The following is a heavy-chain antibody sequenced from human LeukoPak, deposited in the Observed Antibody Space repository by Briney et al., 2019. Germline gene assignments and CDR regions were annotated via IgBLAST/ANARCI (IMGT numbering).Heavy chain of an antibody. V-gene: IGHV3-9*01. CDR3: VKVTAAGFVDH. J-gene: IGHJ4*02. D-gene: IGHD6-13*01. CDR2: IGWNSGCI. CDR1: GFTFDDYA. Sequence: GSPLRLPCAASGFTFDDYAMHWVRQAPGKGLEWGSGIGWNSGCIVYAVSVKGRFTISKDSSKKSLYLQINSLGAEDTALHYCVKVTAAGFVDHWGQGTLVTVSS.